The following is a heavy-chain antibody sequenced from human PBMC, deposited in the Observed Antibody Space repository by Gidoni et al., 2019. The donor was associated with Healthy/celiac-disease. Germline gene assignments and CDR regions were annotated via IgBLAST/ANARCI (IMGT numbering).Heavy chain of an antibody. CDR3: AKTVAGTPRDYYYYYGMDV. J-gene: IGHJ6*02. Sequence: EVQLLESGGGLVQPGGSLRLSCAASGFTFSSYAMSWVRQAPGKGLEWVSAISGSGGSTYYADSVKGRFTISRDNSKNTLYLQMNSLRAEDTAVYYCAKTVAGTPRDYYYYYGMDVWGQGTTVTVSS. V-gene: IGHV3-23*01. CDR1: GFTFSSYA. D-gene: IGHD6-19*01. CDR2: ISGSGGST.